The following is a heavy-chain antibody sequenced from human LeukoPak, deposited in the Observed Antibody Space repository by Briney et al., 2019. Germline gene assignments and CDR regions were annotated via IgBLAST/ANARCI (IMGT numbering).Heavy chain of an antibody. CDR2: ISSGGST. Sequence: PGGSLRLSCAASGFTVSTYAMSWVRQAPGKGLEWVPAISSGGSTYYADSVKGRFTISRDNSKNTLYLQMHSLRAEDTAVYYCAKWDTSMVDAFDIWGQGTMVTVSS. D-gene: IGHD5-18*01. J-gene: IGHJ3*02. V-gene: IGHV3-23*01. CDR1: GFTVSTYA. CDR3: AKWDTSMVDAFDI.